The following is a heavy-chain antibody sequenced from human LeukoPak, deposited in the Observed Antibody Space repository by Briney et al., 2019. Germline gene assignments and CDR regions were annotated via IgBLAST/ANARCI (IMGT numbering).Heavy chain of an antibody. Sequence: PGGSLRLSCSASGFTLSTYAMHWVRQAPGKGLEHVSVISGNGGSTYYADSVKGRFTISRDNAKNSLYLQMNSLRAEDTAVYYCARSGSTVTTYYFDYWGQGTLVTVSS. CDR1: GFTLSTYA. J-gene: IGHJ4*02. CDR2: ISGNGGST. D-gene: IGHD4-17*01. CDR3: ARSGSTVTTYYFDY. V-gene: IGHV3-64*04.